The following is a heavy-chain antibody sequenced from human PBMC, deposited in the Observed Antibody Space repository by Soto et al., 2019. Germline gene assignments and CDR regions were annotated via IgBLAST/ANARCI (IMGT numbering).Heavy chain of an antibody. CDR2: FDPEDGET. CDR3: ATGVLFGSGGRGSPLQRYYYYGMGV. J-gene: IGHJ6*02. D-gene: IGHD3-10*01. Sequence: ASVKVSCKVSGYTLTELSMHWVRQAPGKGLEWMGGFDPEDGETIYAQKFQGRVTMTEDTSTDTAYMELSSLRSEDTAVYYCATGVLFGSGGRGSPLQRYYYYGMGVWGQGTTVTVSS. CDR1: GYTLTELS. V-gene: IGHV1-24*01.